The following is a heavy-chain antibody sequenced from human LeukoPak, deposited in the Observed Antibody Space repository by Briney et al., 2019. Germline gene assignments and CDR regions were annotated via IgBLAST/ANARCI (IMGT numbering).Heavy chain of an antibody. CDR3: ARDNQGTVDY. CDR2: ISSSSSNI. Sequence: PGGSLRLSCAASGFTFSSYSMNWVRQAPGKGLEWVSSISSSSSNIFYADSVKGRFTISRDNAKNSLYLQMNSLRAEDTAVYYCARDNQGTVDYWGQGTLVTVCS. J-gene: IGHJ4*02. V-gene: IGHV3-21*01. CDR1: GFTFSSYS. D-gene: IGHD1-14*01.